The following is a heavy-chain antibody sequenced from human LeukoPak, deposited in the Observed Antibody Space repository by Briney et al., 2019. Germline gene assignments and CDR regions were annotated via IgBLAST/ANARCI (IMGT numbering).Heavy chain of an antibody. D-gene: IGHD6-19*01. J-gene: IGHJ4*02. Sequence: GRSLRLSCAASGFTFSTFAMHWVRQAPGKGLEWVAVISYDGNNKYYADSVKGRFTISRDNSKNTLYLQMNSLRVKDTAVYYCARDHGSSGWYETVDYWGQGTLVTVSS. V-gene: IGHV3-30-3*01. CDR2: ISYDGNNK. CDR3: ARDHGSSGWYETVDY. CDR1: GFTFSTFA.